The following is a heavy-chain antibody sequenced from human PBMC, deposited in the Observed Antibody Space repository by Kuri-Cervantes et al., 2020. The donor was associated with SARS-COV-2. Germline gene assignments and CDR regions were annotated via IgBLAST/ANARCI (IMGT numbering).Heavy chain of an antibody. CDR3: ATISASYSSGWYALY. D-gene: IGHD6-19*01. V-gene: IGHV4-39*07. Sequence: SETLSLTCTVSGGSTSSSSYYWGWIRQPPGKGLEWIGSIYYSGSTNYKPSLKSRVTISVDTSKNQFSLKLSSVTAADTAVYYCATISASYSSGWYALYWGQGTLVTVSS. J-gene: IGHJ4*02. CDR1: GGSTSSSSYY. CDR2: IYYSGST.